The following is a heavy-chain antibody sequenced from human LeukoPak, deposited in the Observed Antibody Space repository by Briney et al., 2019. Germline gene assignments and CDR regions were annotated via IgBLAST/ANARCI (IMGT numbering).Heavy chain of an antibody. CDR1: GGSISSGSYY. CDR3: ARGESGMNDYGDYSYMDV. Sequence: SETLSLTCTVSGGSISSGSYYWSWIRQPAGKGLEWIGRIYTSGSTNYNPSLKSRVTISVDTSKNQFSLKLSSVTAADTVVYYCARGESGMNDYGDYSYMDVWGKGTTVTVSS. J-gene: IGHJ6*03. CDR2: IYTSGST. V-gene: IGHV4-61*02. D-gene: IGHD4-17*01.